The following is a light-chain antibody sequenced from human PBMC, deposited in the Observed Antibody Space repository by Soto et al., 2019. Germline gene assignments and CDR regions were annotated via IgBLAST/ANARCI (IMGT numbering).Light chain of an antibody. J-gene: IGKJ3*01. CDR2: AAS. V-gene: IGKV1-39*01. CDR3: QQSYLTPFT. CDR1: QSITNY. Sequence: DIQMTQSPSALSASVGDRVTITCRASQSITNYLNWYQQKPGNAPKRLIYAASSLQSGVPSRFSGSGSGTDFTLSISSLQPDDFANYYCQQSYLTPFTFGPGTKVDIK.